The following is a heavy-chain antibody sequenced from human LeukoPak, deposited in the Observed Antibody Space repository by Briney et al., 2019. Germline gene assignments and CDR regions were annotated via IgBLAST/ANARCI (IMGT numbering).Heavy chain of an antibody. Sequence: GGSLRLSCAASGFTFSSYAMSWVRQAPGKGLEWVSAISGSGGSTYYADSVKGRFTISRDNSKNTLYLQMNSLRAEGTAVYYCAKDRGAITMGTWGQGTLVTVSS. V-gene: IGHV3-23*01. CDR3: AKDRGAITMGT. CDR2: ISGSGGST. J-gene: IGHJ5*02. D-gene: IGHD3-10*01. CDR1: GFTFSSYA.